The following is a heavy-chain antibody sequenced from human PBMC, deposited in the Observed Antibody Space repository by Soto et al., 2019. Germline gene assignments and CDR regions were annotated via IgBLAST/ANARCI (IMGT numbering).Heavy chain of an antibody. J-gene: IGHJ6*02. Sequence: ASVKVSCKASGYTFTSYYMHWVRQAPGQGLEWMGIINPSGGSTSYAQKFQGRVTMTRDTSTSTVYMELSSLRSEDTAVYYCARDYSFVFGVVMARYYYGMDVWGQGTTVTSP. D-gene: IGHD3-3*01. CDR1: GYTFTSYY. CDR3: ARDYSFVFGVVMARYYYGMDV. CDR2: INPSGGST. V-gene: IGHV1-46*01.